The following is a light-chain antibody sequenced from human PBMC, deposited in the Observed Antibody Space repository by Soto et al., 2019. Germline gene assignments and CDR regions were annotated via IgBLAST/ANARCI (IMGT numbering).Light chain of an antibody. CDR3: QEYTSWT. J-gene: IGKJ3*01. V-gene: IGKV1-5*01. CDR2: DAS. CDR1: QSVGRW. Sequence: DIQMTQSPSTLSASVGDRVTMTCRASQSVGRWLAWYQQTPGKAPKLLIYDASSLESGVPSRFRGSGSGTEFTLTISSLQPDDFATYYCQEYTSWTFGPGTKVDLK.